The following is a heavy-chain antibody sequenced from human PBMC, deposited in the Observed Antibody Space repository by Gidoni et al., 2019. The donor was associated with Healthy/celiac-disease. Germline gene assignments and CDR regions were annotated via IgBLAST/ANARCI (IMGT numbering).Heavy chain of an antibody. D-gene: IGHD3-22*01. CDR1: GGSISSSSYY. CDR2: IYYSGST. V-gene: IGHV4-39*01. CDR3: ARPLGPNYYDSSGYYYDWYFDL. J-gene: IGHJ2*01. Sequence: QLQLQESGPGLVKPSETLSLTCTVSGGSISSSSYYWGWIRQPPGKGLEWIGSIYYSGSTYYNPSLKSRVTISVDTSKNQFSLKLSSVTAADTAVYYCARPLGPNYYDSSGYYYDWYFDLWGRGTLVTVSS.